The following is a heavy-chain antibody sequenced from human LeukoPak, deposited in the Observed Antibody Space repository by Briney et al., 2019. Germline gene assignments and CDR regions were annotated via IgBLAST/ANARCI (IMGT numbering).Heavy chain of an antibody. CDR3: ARGYGDYVGFDY. CDR2: ISSSSSYT. Sequence: GGSLRLSCAASGFTFSDYYMSWIRQAPGKGLEWVSYISSSSSYTKYADSVKGRFTLSRDNAKKSLYLQMNSLRVEDTAVYYCARGYGDYVGFDYWGQGTLATVSS. D-gene: IGHD4-17*01. V-gene: IGHV3-11*06. J-gene: IGHJ4*02. CDR1: GFTFSDYY.